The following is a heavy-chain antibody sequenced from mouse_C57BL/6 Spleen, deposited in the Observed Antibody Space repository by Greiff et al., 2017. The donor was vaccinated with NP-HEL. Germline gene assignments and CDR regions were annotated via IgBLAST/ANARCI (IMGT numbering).Heavy chain of an antibody. CDR3: ARQKYGDY. J-gene: IGHJ2*01. CDR2: ISSGGSYT. Sequence: EVQLVESGGDLVKPGGSLKLSCAASGFTFSSYGMSWVRQTPDKRLEWVATISSGGSYTYYPDSVKGRFTISRYNAKNTLYLQMSSLKSEDTAMYYCARQKYGDYWGQGTTLTVSS. D-gene: IGHD2-10*02. CDR1: GFTFSSYG. V-gene: IGHV5-6*01.